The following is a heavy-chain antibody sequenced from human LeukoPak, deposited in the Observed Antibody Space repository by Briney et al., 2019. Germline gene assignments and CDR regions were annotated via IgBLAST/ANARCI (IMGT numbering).Heavy chain of an antibody. D-gene: IGHD6-13*01. J-gene: IGHJ5*02. CDR3: ARDLGSSSSWYGEWFDP. CDR2: IKQDGSEK. CDR1: GFTFSSYW. Sequence: GGSLRLSCAASGFTFSSYWMSWVRQAPGKGLEWVANIKQDGSEKYYVDSVKGRFTISRDNAKNSLYLQMNSLRAEDTAVYYCARDLGSSSSWYGEWFDPWGQGTLVTVSS. V-gene: IGHV3-7*01.